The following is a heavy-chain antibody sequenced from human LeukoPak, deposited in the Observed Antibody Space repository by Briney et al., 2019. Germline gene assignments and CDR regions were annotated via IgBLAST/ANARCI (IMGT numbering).Heavy chain of an antibody. Sequence: GASVKVSCKASGYTFTSYYMHWVRQAPGQGFESMGWISAYNGKTEYAEKFQGRVTMSTDTSTSTAYLELTSLTSDDTAVYFCARGLGAIDYWGQGTLVTVSS. D-gene: IGHD3-10*01. CDR1: GYTFTSYY. CDR3: ARGLGAIDY. CDR2: ISAYNGKT. V-gene: IGHV1-18*04. J-gene: IGHJ4*02.